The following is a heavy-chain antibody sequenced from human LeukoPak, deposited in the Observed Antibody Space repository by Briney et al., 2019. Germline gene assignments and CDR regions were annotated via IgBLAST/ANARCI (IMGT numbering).Heavy chain of an antibody. V-gene: IGHV3-23*01. CDR3: AKPGVLRYFDWLFDAFDI. CDR1: GFTFSSYA. D-gene: IGHD3-9*01. CDR2: ISGSGGST. J-gene: IGHJ3*02. Sequence: GGSLRLSCAASGFTFSSYAMSWVRQAPGKGLEWVPAISGSGGSTYYADSVKGRFTISRDNSKNTLYLQMNSLRAEDPAVYYCAKPGVLRYFDWLFDAFDIWGQGTMVTVSS.